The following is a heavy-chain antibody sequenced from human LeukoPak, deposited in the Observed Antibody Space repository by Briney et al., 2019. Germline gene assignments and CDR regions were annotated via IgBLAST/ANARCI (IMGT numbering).Heavy chain of an antibody. Sequence: SETLSLTCTVSGGSISSGAYYWSCIRQPPGKGLEWVVYINDGGSTYSNPSLKSRVTISVDTSKNQFSLKLSSVTAAATAVYYCARDQTTGTRSPYYYYGMDVWGQGTTVTVSS. CDR2: INDGGST. CDR1: GGSISSGAYY. V-gene: IGHV4-30-4*01. J-gene: IGHJ6*02. D-gene: IGHD4-17*01. CDR3: ARDQTTGTRSPYYYYGMDV.